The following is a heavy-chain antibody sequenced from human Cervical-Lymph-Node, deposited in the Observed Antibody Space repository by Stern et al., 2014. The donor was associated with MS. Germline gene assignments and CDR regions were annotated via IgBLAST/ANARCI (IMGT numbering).Heavy chain of an antibody. CDR3: AIPGHGWTSKNYFDF. CDR1: GGSMNSISYY. J-gene: IGHJ4*02. CDR2: MYFTGTT. Sequence: QVQLQQSGPGLVKPSETLSLTCSVSGGSMNSISYYWARLRQPPGKGPVWVGTMYFTGTTFDNPSLKSRLTMSIDRSQNVFSLKLTSASAADTAMYYCAIPGHGWTSKNYFDFWGQGTPVIVSS. V-gene: IGHV4-39*02. D-gene: IGHD6-19*01.